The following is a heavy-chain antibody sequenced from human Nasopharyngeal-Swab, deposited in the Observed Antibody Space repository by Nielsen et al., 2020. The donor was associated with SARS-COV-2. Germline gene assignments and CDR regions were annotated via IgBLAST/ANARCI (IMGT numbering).Heavy chain of an antibody. CDR2: INTIGVT. D-gene: IGHD1-26*01. Sequence: SETLSLTCAASDGSVSGYYWSWIRQPPGDRLEWIGYINTIGVTKYNPSLNSRVSMSVDATRNQLSLNLWSMTAADTAMYFCARISPPQIVGATNPVDYWGQGTLVTVSA. CDR3: ARISPPQIVGATNPVDY. CDR1: DGSVSGYY. J-gene: IGHJ4*02. V-gene: IGHV4-59*02.